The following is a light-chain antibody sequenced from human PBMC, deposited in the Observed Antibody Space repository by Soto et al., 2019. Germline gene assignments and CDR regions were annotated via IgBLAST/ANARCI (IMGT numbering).Light chain of an antibody. V-gene: IGKV1-5*01. Sequence: DIQMTQSPSTLSAFVGDRVTITCRASQSIGSWLAWYQQKPGKAHKXLIYDASSLESGVPSRFSGSGSGTELTITISSLQPDDCETYYCQQLNSYPLTFGGGTKVDIK. J-gene: IGKJ4*01. CDR3: QQLNSYPLT. CDR2: DAS. CDR1: QSIGSW.